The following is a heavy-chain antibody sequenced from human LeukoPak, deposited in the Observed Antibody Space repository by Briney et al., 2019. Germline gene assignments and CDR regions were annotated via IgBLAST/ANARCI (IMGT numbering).Heavy chain of an antibody. V-gene: IGHV4-59*01. CDR3: ARSGTAAGRRDY. CDR1: GGSIYSYY. D-gene: IGHD6-13*01. J-gene: IGHJ4*02. CDR2: VYYSGST. Sequence: SETLSLTCTVSGGSIYSYYWSWIRQPPGKGLEWIGYVYYSGSTNYNPSLKNRVTISVDTSKNQFSLKLNSVNAADTAVYYCARSGTAAGRRDYWGQGTLVTVSS.